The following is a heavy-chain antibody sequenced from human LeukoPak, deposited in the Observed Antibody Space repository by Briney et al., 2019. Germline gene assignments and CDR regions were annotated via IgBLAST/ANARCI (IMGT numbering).Heavy chain of an antibody. V-gene: IGHV3-53*01. CDR1: GFTVSSNY. CDR3: AKAPYDSSGYYYWGYYLDY. D-gene: IGHD3-22*01. Sequence: GGSLRLSCAASGFTVSSNYMSWVRQAPGKGLEWVSAIYSGGSTYYADSVKGRFTISRDNSKNTLYLQMNSLRAEDTAVYYCAKAPYDSSGYYYWGYYLDYWGQGTLVTVSS. J-gene: IGHJ4*02. CDR2: IYSGGST.